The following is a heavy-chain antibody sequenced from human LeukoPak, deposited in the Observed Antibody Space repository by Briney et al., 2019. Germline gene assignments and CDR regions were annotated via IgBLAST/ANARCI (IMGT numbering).Heavy chain of an antibody. V-gene: IGHV4-59*01. CDR3: ARDRELGS. CDR2: IYNSGST. D-gene: IGHD3-16*01. J-gene: IGHJ5*02. CDR1: GGSISIYY. Sequence: PSETLSLTCIVSGGSISIYYWNWIRQPPGKGLEWIGYIYNSGSTDYNPSLKRRDTISADTSKNQFSLKLTSVAAADTAVYYCARDRELGSWGQGILVTVSS.